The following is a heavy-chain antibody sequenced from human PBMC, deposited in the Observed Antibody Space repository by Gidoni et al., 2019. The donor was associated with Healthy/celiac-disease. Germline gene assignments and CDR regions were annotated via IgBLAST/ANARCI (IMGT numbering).Heavy chain of an antibody. CDR1: GGSISSSSYY. CDR3: ARLRGGASALFDY. Sequence: QLQLQESGPGLVKHSETLSLTCTVSGGSISSSSYYWGWIRQPPGKGLEWIGSIYYSGSTYYNPSLKSRVTISVDTSKNQFSLKLSSLTAADTSVYYCARLRGGASALFDYWGQATLVTVSS. D-gene: IGHD1-26*01. CDR2: IYYSGST. V-gene: IGHV4-39*01. J-gene: IGHJ4*02.